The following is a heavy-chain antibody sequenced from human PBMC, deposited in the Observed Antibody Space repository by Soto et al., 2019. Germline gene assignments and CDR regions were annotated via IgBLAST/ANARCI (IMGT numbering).Heavy chain of an antibody. CDR1: GFTFSTYA. V-gene: IGHV3-23*01. CDR3: AKERSSGWSLDY. CDR2: ISGSGDST. Sequence: EVQLLESGGGLVQPGGSLRLSCAASGFTFSTYAMNWVRQAPGKGLEWVSGISGSGDSTYYADSVKGRFTVSRDNSKSTLYLQMNSLRAEDTAVFYCAKERSSGWSLDYWGQGTLVTVSS. D-gene: IGHD6-19*01. J-gene: IGHJ4*02.